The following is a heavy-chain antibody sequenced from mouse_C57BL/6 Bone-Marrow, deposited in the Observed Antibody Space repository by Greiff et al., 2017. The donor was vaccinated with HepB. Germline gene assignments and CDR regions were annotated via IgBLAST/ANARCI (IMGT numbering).Heavy chain of an antibody. CDR3: ARIYYGNYWAMDY. Sequence: QVQLKQPGAELVKPGASVKLSCKASGYTFTSYWMHWVKQRPGQGLKWIGMIHPNSGSTNYNEKFKSKATLTVDKSSSTAYMQLSSLTSEDSAVYYCARIYYGNYWAMDYWGQGTSVTVSS. CDR2: IHPNSGST. V-gene: IGHV1-64*01. J-gene: IGHJ4*01. CDR1: GYTFTSYW. D-gene: IGHD2-1*01.